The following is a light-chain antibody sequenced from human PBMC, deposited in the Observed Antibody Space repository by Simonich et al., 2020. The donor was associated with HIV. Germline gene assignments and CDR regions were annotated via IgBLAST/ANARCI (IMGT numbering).Light chain of an antibody. V-gene: IGKV1-39*01. Sequence: IQMTQSPSSLSASVGDRVTIACRASQSISSYLNWYQQKPGKAPKLLIYAASSLQSGVPSRFRGSGSGTDFILTISSLQPEDFATYYCQQFFSTPWTFGQGTKVEIK. CDR1: QSISSY. CDR2: AAS. CDR3: QQFFSTPWT. J-gene: IGKJ1*01.